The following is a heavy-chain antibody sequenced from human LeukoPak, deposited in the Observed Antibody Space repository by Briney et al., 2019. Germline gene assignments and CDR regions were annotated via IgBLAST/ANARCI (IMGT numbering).Heavy chain of an antibody. J-gene: IGHJ6*02. D-gene: IGHD3-9*01. CDR2: ISSSGSTI. CDR3: ARGHESPLRYFDWLPIGPLNAYYYYGMDV. V-gene: IGHV3-11*01. Sequence: GGSLRLSCAASGFTFSDYYMSWIRQAPGKGLEWVSCISSSGSTIYYADSVKGRFTISRDNAKNSLYLQMNSLRAEDTAVYYCARGHESPLRYFDWLPIGPLNAYYYYGMDVWGQGTTVTVSS. CDR1: GFTFSDYY.